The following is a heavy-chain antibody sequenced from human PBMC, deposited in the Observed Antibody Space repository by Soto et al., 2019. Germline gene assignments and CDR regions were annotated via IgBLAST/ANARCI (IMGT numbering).Heavy chain of an antibody. CDR2: ISGSGGST. J-gene: IGHJ4*02. CDR3: AKDVGNYYDSSGYYPSFDY. D-gene: IGHD3-22*01. Sequence: GGSLRLSCAASGFTFSSYAMSWVRQAPGKGLEWVSAISGSGGSTCYADSVKGRFTISRDNSKNTLYLQMNSLRAEDTAVYYCAKDVGNYYDSSGYYPSFDYWGQGTLVTVSS. CDR1: GFTFSSYA. V-gene: IGHV3-23*01.